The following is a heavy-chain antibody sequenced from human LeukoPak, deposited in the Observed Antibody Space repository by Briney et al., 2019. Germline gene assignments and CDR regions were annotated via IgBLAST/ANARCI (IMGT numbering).Heavy chain of an antibody. Sequence: GGSLRLSCAASGFTFSSYWMSWVRQAPGKGLEWVANIKRDGSEKYYVDSVKGRFTISRDNAKNSLYLQMNSLRAEDTAVYYCARDDWSSGGSYPFDYWGQGTLVTVSS. D-gene: IGHD2-15*01. CDR3: ARDDWSSGGSYPFDY. V-gene: IGHV3-7*01. CDR2: IKRDGSEK. J-gene: IGHJ4*02. CDR1: GFTFSSYW.